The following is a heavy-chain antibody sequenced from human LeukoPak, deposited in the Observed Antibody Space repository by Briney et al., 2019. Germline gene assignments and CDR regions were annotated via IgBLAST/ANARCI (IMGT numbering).Heavy chain of an antibody. CDR2: IRHDGDNR. J-gene: IGHJ4*02. D-gene: IGHD3-9*01. V-gene: IGHV3-33*01. CDR1: GFILNNYD. Sequence: GGSLRLSCAASGFILNNYDMHWVRQAPGKGLEWVAVIRHDGDNRNYGDSVRGRFTISRDNSRNTVDLQMNSLRVEDTAVYYCAHLGYDILTGYYNWGQGTLVFVSS. CDR3: AHLGYDILTGYYN.